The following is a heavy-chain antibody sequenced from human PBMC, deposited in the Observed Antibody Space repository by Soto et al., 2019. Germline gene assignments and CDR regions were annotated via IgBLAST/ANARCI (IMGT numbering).Heavy chain of an antibody. V-gene: IGHV3-21*01. J-gene: IGHJ3*02. CDR3: AREISGSYGAFDI. D-gene: IGHD1-26*01. CDR2: ISSSSSYI. Sequence: GGSLRLSCAASGFTFSSYSMNWVRQAPGKGLEWVSSISSSSSYIYYADSVKGRFTISRDNAKNSLYLQMNSLRAEDTAVYHCAREISGSYGAFDIWGQGTMVTVSS. CDR1: GFTFSSYS.